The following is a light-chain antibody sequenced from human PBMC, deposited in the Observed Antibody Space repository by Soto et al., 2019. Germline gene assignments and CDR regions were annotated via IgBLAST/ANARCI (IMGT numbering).Light chain of an antibody. CDR3: QSYDSSLSGLV. J-gene: IGLJ3*02. V-gene: IGLV1-40*01. Sequence: QLVLTQPPSLSGAPGQRVTISCTGSGSNIGTGYDVHWYQKLPGTAPKLLIYTNNNRPSGVPDRFSGSRSGTSASLAITGLQAEDEADYFCQSYDSSLSGLVFGGGTKLTVL. CDR1: GSNIGTGYD. CDR2: TNN.